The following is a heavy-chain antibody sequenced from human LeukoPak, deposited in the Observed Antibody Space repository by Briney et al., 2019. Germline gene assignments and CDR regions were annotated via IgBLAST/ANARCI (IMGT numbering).Heavy chain of an antibody. CDR3: ARDCGDRITGTTPYFDY. Sequence: PGGSLRLSCAASGFTFSAYWMGWVRQAPGKGLEWVANINQDGSDTYYVDSVKGRFSISRDNAKNSLYLQMNSLRAEDTAVYYCARDCGDRITGTTPYFDYWGQGTLVTVSS. CDR1: GFTFSAYW. D-gene: IGHD1-20*01. V-gene: IGHV3-7*05. J-gene: IGHJ4*02. CDR2: INQDGSDT.